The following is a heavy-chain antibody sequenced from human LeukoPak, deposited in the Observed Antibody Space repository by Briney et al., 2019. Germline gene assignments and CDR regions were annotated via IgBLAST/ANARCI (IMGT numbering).Heavy chain of an antibody. D-gene: IGHD4-23*01. Sequence: GGSLRLSCGAPDSNIGTYAVTWVRQAPGKGLEWVSSISGTSTYISYADSVQGRFTISRDNAKNSVHLQMHSLRAGDTAVYFCARELNYDGTVDIWGQGTMVSVSS. CDR1: DSNIGTYA. J-gene: IGHJ3*02. V-gene: IGHV3-21*01. CDR2: ISGTSTYI. CDR3: ARELNYDGTVDI.